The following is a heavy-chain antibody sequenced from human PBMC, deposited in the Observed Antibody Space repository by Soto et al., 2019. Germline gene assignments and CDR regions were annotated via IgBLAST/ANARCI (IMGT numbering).Heavy chain of an antibody. V-gene: IGHV4-31*03. CDR2: IYYSGST. CDR1: GGSISSGGYY. Sequence: PSETLSLTCTVSGGSISSGGYYWSWIRQHPGKGLEWIGYIYYSGSTYYNPSLKSRVTISVDTSKNQFSLELSSVTAADTAVYYCARDYGSRFDPWGQGTLVTVSS. CDR3: ARDYGSRFDP. J-gene: IGHJ5*02. D-gene: IGHD3-10*01.